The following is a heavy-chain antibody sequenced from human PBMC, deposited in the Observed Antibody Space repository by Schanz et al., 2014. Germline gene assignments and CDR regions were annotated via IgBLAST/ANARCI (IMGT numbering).Heavy chain of an antibody. CDR2: IKSKIDGGAI. CDR3: TTVSVLRPPYYYYGMEV. V-gene: IGHV3-15*01. CDR1: GFNFSTAW. Sequence: ELQLVESGGGLIKPGGSLRVSCAPSGFNFSTAWMNWVRQAPGKGLEWLGRIKSKIDGGAIYYAAPVKGRFIISRDDSKNILYLQMSSLKTEDTAVYYCTTVSVLRPPYYYYGMEVWGQGTTVTVSS. D-gene: IGHD3-9*01. J-gene: IGHJ6*02.